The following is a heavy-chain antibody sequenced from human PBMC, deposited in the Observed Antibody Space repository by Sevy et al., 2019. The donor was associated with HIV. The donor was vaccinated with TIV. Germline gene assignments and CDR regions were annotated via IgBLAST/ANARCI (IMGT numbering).Heavy chain of an antibody. CDR2: SSSSGSSI. J-gene: IGHJ5*02. CDR1: GFTFSSYD. V-gene: IGHV3-48*03. Sequence: GESLKISCAGSGFTFSSYDMNWVRQAPGKGLEWISKSSSSGSSIYYANSVKGRFTIARDNAKNSLNLQMNSLRAEDMALYYCARNGGAYDTGFDPWGQGTLVTVSS. D-gene: IGHD3-22*01. CDR3: ARNGGAYDTGFDP.